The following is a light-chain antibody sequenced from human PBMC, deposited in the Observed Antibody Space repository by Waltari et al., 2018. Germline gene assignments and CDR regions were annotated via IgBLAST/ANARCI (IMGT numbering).Light chain of an antibody. Sequence: DIQMTQSPSSLSASVGDRVTITCQASQDISNYLNWYQQRPGKAPQLLIYDASNLETGVPSRFSGSASGTDFTFTISSLQPEDIATYYCQQYDNLPSWAFGQGTKVEIK. V-gene: IGKV1-33*01. CDR3: QQYDNLPSWA. CDR2: DAS. J-gene: IGKJ1*01. CDR1: QDISNY.